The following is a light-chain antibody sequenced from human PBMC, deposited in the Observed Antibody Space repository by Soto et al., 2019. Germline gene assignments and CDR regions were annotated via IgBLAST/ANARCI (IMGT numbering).Light chain of an antibody. CDR2: GAS. J-gene: IGKJ1*01. Sequence: EIVLTQSPGTLSLSPGERATLSCRASQSGSSSYLAWYQQKPGQAPRLLIYGASSRATGIADRFSGSGSGTDFTLTISRLEPEDFAVYYCQQYGSSPQTFGQGTKVEIK. CDR1: QSGSSSY. CDR3: QQYGSSPQT. V-gene: IGKV3-20*01.